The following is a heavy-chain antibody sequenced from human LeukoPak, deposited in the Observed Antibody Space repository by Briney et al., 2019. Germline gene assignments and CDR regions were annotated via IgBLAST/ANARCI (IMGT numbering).Heavy chain of an antibody. CDR1: GYHLPSYW. V-gene: IGHV5-10-1*01. CDR2: IDPSDSYT. J-gene: IGHJ6*02. CDR3: TGHPGIASDLAV. D-gene: IGHD6-13*01. Sequence: SGESLRISCHSLGYHLPSYWNNWVPPVPGGGLELMGRIDPSDSYTNYSPSFQGHVTISADKSITTAYLQWSSLKASDTAIYYCTGHPGIASDLAVWGQGTTVTVSS.